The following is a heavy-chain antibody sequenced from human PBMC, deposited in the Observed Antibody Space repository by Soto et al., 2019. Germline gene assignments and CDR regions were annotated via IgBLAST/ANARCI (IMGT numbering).Heavy chain of an antibody. Sequence: QVQLVQSGAEVKKPGSSVKVSCKASGGTFSSYTISWVRQAPGQGLEWMGRIIPILVIANYAQKCQGRVTITAEKSTSTAYMERSSLRSEDTDVYYCARAPGIAAACPFDYWGQGTLVTVSS. D-gene: IGHD6-13*01. CDR2: IIPILVIA. J-gene: IGHJ4*02. CDR1: GGTFSSYT. V-gene: IGHV1-69*02. CDR3: ARAPGIAAACPFDY.